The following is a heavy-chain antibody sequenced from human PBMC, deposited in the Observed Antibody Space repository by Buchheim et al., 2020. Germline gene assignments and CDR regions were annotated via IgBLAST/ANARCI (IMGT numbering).Heavy chain of an antibody. V-gene: IGHV3-7*01. CDR1: GFTFSNYW. Sequence: EEQLVESGGGLVQPGGSLRLSCAASGFTFSNYWMSWVRQTPGKRLEWVANIKGDGSEKSYVDSVKGRFTISRDNAKNSVFLQMNTLRAEDTAVYYCASLRVAGEGDDYWGQGTL. CDR3: ASLRVAGEGDDY. D-gene: IGHD5/OR15-5a*01. J-gene: IGHJ4*02. CDR2: IKGDGSEK.